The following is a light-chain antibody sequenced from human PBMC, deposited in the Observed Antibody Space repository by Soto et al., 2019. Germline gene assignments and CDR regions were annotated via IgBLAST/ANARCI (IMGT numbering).Light chain of an antibody. Sequence: QSVLTQPASVSGSPGQSITISCTGTSSDVGAYTYVSWYQQHPGKAPKLMIYHVTNRPSGVSSRFSGFKSGNTASLTISGLQAEDEAFYYCSSYTSSSTFVFGTGTKLTVL. CDR2: HVT. CDR1: SSDVGAYTY. J-gene: IGLJ1*01. V-gene: IGLV2-14*01. CDR3: SSYTSSSTFV.